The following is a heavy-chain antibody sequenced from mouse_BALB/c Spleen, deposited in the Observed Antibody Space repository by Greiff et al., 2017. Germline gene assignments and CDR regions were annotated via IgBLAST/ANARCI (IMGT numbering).Heavy chain of an antibody. V-gene: IGHV5-4*02. CDR1: GFTFSDYY. CDR2: ISDGGSYT. CDR3: ARADYYGSSPDAMDY. D-gene: IGHD1-1*01. J-gene: IGHJ4*01. Sequence: EVKVVESGGGLVKPGGSLKLSCAASGFTFSDYYMYWVRQTPEKRLEWVATISDGGSYTYYPDSVKGRFTISRDNAKNNLYLQMSSLKSEDTAMYYCARADYYGSSPDAMDYWGQGTSVTVSS.